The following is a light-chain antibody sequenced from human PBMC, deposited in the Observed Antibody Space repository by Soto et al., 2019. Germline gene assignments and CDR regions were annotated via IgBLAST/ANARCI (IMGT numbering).Light chain of an antibody. CDR1: ANDVGVQNY. CDR2: DVS. Sequence: LTPPLSLYGSPGQAATISCPGTANDVGVQNYVSWYQQHPGEAPKLLIYDVSERPSGVPDRFSGSKSGNTASLTISGLQPEDEADYYCYSYAGTYTFVFGTGTKVTVL. V-gene: IGLV2-11*01. CDR3: YSYAGTYTFV. J-gene: IGLJ1*01.